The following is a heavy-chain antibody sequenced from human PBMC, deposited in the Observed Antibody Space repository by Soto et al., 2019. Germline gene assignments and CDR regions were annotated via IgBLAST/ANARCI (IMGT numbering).Heavy chain of an antibody. D-gene: IGHD3-3*01. V-gene: IGHV2-5*02. CDR1: GFSLTTSGVG. Sequence: QITLNESGPPVVKPTETLTLTCTFSGFSLTTSGVGVGWVRQSQGKAPEWLAFIYWDDDKRYSTSLKSRLTITKDTSKNQVVLTMANVDPADTATYYCAHRVLRAVFGLVTTTAIYFDFWGQGTPVVVSS. CDR2: IYWDDDK. CDR3: AHRVLRAVFGLVTTTAIYFDF. J-gene: IGHJ4*02.